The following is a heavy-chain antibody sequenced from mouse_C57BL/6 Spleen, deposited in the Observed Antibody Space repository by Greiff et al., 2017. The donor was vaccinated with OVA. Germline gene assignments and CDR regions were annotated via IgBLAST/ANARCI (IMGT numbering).Heavy chain of an antibody. J-gene: IGHJ4*01. D-gene: IGHD4-1*01. CDR2: IDPETGGT. V-gene: IGHV1-15*01. Sequence: VQLQQSGAELVRPGASVTLSCKASGYTFTDYEMHWVKQTPVHGLEWIGAIDPETGGTAYNQKFKGKAILTADKSSSTAYMGLRSLTSEDSAVYYCTRGPNWDYAMDYWGQGTSVTVSS. CDR1: GYTFTDYE. CDR3: TRGPNWDYAMDY.